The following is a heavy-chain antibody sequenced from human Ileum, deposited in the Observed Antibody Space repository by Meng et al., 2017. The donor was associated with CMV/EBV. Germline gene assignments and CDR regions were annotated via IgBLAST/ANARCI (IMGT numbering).Heavy chain of an antibody. CDR1: GGSFSGYY. V-gene: IGHV4-34*01. CDR3: AKDPLLYM. J-gene: IGHJ4*02. CDR2: INHSGST. Sequence: GSLRLSCAVYGGSFSGYYWSWIRQPPGKGLEWIGEINHSGSTNYNPSLKSRVTISVDTSKNQFSLKLSSVTAADTAVYYCAKDPLLYMWGQGTLVTVSS. D-gene: IGHD3-16*01.